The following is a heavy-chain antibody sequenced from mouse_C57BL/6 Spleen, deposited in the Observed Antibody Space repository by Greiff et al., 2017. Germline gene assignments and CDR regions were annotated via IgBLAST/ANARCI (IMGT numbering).Heavy chain of an antibody. Sequence: QVQLQQSGAELVRPGASVTLSCKASGYTFTDYEMHWVKQTPVHGLEWIGAIDPETGGTAYNQKFKGKAIMTADKSSSTAYMELRSLTSEDSAVYYCTRRGYDGTFDHWGQGTTLTVSS. CDR2: IDPETGGT. CDR3: TRRGYDGTFDH. J-gene: IGHJ2*01. D-gene: IGHD2-3*01. CDR1: GYTFTDYE. V-gene: IGHV1-15*01.